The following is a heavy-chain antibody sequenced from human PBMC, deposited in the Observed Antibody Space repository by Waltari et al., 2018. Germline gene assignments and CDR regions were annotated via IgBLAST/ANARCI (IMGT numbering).Heavy chain of an antibody. CDR3: ARALASAGDAFDI. J-gene: IGHJ3*02. Sequence: QVQLQESGPGLVKPSPTLSLTCTVSGGSISSGDYYWIWIRQPPGKGLEWIGYIYYSGSTYYNPSLKSRVTISVDTSKNQFSLKLSSVTAADTAVYYCARALASAGDAFDIWGQGTMVTVSS. D-gene: IGHD3-10*01. V-gene: IGHV4-30-4*01. CDR2: IYYSGST. CDR1: GGSISSGDYY.